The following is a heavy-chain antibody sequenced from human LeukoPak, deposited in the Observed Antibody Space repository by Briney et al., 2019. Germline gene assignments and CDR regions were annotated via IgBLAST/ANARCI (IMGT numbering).Heavy chain of an antibody. Sequence: GGSLRLSCAASGFTFSSYEMNWVRQAPGKGLEWVSYISSSGSTIYYADSVKGRFTISRDNAKNSLYLQMNSLRAEDTAVYYCARDPYYYGSGSYLGINEDYWGQGTLVTVSS. D-gene: IGHD3-10*01. V-gene: IGHV3-48*03. CDR3: ARDPYYYGSGSYLGINEDY. J-gene: IGHJ4*02. CDR1: GFTFSSYE. CDR2: ISSSGSTI.